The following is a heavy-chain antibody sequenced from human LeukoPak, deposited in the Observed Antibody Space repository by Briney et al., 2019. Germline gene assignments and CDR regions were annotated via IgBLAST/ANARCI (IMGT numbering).Heavy chain of an antibody. CDR1: GYSISSGYY. CDR2: IYHSGST. CDR3: ARGESVAAMYNWFDP. V-gene: IGHV4-38-2*02. D-gene: IGHD6-19*01. J-gene: IGHJ5*02. Sequence: SETLSLTCTVSGYSISSGYYWGWIRQPPGKGLEWIGSIYHSGSTNYNPSLKSRVTISVDTSKNQFSLKLSSVTAADTAVYYCARGESVAAMYNWFDPWGQGTLVTVSS.